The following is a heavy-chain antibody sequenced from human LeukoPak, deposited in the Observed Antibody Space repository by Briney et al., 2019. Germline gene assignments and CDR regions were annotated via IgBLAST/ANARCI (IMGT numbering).Heavy chain of an antibody. CDR2: ISGSGGST. CDR1: GFTFSSYA. Sequence: GGSLRLSCAAPGFTFSSYAMSWVRQAPGKGLEWVSAISGSGGSTYYADSVKGRFTISRDNSKNTLYLQMNSLRAEDTAVYYCAKDLAHIVVVTAPYWGQGTLVTVSS. J-gene: IGHJ4*02. CDR3: AKDLAHIVVVTAPY. V-gene: IGHV3-23*01. D-gene: IGHD2-21*02.